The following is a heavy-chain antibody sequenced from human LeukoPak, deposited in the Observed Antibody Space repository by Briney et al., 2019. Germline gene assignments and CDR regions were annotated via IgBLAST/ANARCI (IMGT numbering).Heavy chain of an antibody. CDR3: AGQTGSTFDI. V-gene: IGHV4-34*01. CDR1: GGSFNGYF. Sequence: SEALSLTCAVYGGSFNGYFYSWIRQPPGKGLEWIGEINHSGIFDYNPSLKSRVTISVDTSKKQFSLNLTSVTAADTAVYYCAGQTGSTFDIWGQRTMVTVSS. J-gene: IGHJ3*02. D-gene: IGHD3-9*01. CDR2: INHSGIF.